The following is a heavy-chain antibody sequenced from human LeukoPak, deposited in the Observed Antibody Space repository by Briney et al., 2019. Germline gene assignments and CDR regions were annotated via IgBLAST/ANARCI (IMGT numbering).Heavy chain of an antibody. D-gene: IGHD2-15*01. V-gene: IGHV3-30*04. Sequence: PGGSLRLSCAASGFTFSSYAMSWVRQAPGKGLEWVAVISYDGSNKYYADSVKGRFTISRDNSKNTLYLQMNSLRAEDTAVYYCARYCSGGSCHHTDAFDIWGQGTMVTVSS. CDR2: ISYDGSNK. J-gene: IGHJ3*02. CDR3: ARYCSGGSCHHTDAFDI. CDR1: GFTFSSYA.